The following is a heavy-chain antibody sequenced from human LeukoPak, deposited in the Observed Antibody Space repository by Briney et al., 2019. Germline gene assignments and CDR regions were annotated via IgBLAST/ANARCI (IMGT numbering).Heavy chain of an antibody. V-gene: IGHV4-34*01. D-gene: IGHD5-18*01. CDR3: ARVRVISGYSYGNFDY. CDR1: GGSFSCYH. Sequence: SETLSLTCAVYGGSFSCYHWGWIRQPQGKGLEWVGVINNSGRTNYNRTLRSRVPISVTQSKNQFSLKLSSVTAADTAVYYCARVRVISGYSYGNFDYWGQGTLVTVSS. J-gene: IGHJ4*02. CDR2: INNSGRT.